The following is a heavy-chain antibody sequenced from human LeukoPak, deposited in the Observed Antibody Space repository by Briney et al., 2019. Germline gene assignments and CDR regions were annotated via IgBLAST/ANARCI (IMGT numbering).Heavy chain of an antibody. CDR1: GFTLSSYD. CDR3: AKGVYCSSTSCYEFGAFDI. V-gene: IGHV3-23*01. Sequence: SGGSLRLSCAASGFTLSSYDMSWVRQAPGKGLEWVSGISTSGGSTYYADSVKGRFTISRDNSKNTLYLQMNSLRAEDTAVYYCAKGVYCSSTSCYEFGAFDIWGQGTMVTVSS. CDR2: ISTSGGST. J-gene: IGHJ3*02. D-gene: IGHD2-2*01.